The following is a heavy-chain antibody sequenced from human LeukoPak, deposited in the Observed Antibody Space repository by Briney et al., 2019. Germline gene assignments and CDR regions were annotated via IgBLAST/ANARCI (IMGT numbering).Heavy chain of an antibody. J-gene: IGHJ4*02. Sequence: GASVKVSCKASGGTVSSFGISWVRQAPGQGLEWMGRIILILDITNYAQRFQGRVSITADKSTGTAYMELSSLTSDDTAVYYCARWGPRCDSANCPDVFDFWGQGTLVTVSS. CDR2: IILILDIT. CDR3: ARWGPRCDSANCPDVFDF. D-gene: IGHD1-1*01. CDR1: GGTVSSFG. V-gene: IGHV1-69*04.